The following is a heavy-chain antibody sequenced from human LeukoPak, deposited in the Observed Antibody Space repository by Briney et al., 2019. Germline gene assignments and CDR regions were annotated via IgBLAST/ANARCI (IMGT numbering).Heavy chain of an antibody. Sequence: GASVKVSCKASGYTFTSYAMNWVRQAPGQGLEWMGWISAYNGNTNYAQKLQGRVTMTTDTSTSTAYMELRSLRSDDTAVYYCARGPPFGYFDYWGQGTLVTVSS. CDR2: ISAYNGNT. CDR1: GYTFTSYA. CDR3: ARGPPFGYFDY. D-gene: IGHD3-3*01. J-gene: IGHJ4*02. V-gene: IGHV1-18*01.